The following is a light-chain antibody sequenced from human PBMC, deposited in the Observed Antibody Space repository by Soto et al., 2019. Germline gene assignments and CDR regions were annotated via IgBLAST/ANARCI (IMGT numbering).Light chain of an antibody. CDR2: EGS. CDR3: CSYAGSSNVV. CDR1: SSDVGSYNL. Sequence: QSALTQPASVSGSPGQSITISCTGTSSDVGSYNLVSWNQQHPGKAPKLMIYEGSKRPSGVSNRFSGSKSGNTASLTISGLQAEDEADYSCCSYAGSSNVVFGGGTKVTVL. J-gene: IGLJ2*01. V-gene: IGLV2-23*01.